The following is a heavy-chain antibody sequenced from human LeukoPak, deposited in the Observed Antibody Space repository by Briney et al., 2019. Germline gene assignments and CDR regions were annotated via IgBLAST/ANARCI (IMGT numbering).Heavy chain of an antibody. D-gene: IGHD6-19*01. Sequence: PGGSLRLSCAASGFTFSSYWMSWVRQAPGKGLEWVSVIYSGGSTYYADSVKGRFTISRDNSKNTLYLQMNSLRAEDTAVYYCARDVGSSGWYGDDYWGQGTLVTVSS. V-gene: IGHV3-53*01. CDR2: IYSGGST. CDR3: ARDVGSSGWYGDDY. J-gene: IGHJ4*02. CDR1: GFTFSSYW.